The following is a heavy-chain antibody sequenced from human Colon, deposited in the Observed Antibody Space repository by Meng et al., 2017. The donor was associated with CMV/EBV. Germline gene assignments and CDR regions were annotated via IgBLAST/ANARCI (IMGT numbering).Heavy chain of an antibody. CDR1: GYPFTNFG. Sequence: ASVKVSCKASGYPFTNFGISWVRQAPGQGLEWMGWMSTLNGNTYYAQKFKGRVTMTRDTFTETAYMDLTSLRSDDTAVYYCATLSRAAGFGYWGQGTLVTVSS. J-gene: IGHJ4*02. CDR2: MSTLNGNT. V-gene: IGHV1-18*01. CDR3: ATLSRAAGFGY. D-gene: IGHD3-3*01.